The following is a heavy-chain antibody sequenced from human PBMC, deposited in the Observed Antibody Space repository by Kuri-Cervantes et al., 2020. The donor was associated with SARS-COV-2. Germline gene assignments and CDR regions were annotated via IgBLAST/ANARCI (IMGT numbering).Heavy chain of an antibody. Sequence: GGSLRLSCAASGFTFSSYWMSWVRQAPGKGLEWVANIKQDGSEKYYVESVRGRFTISRDNAKNSLYLQLNSLRVEDTAVYFCARDLDDTSGYYYFFDYWGQGTLVTVSS. D-gene: IGHD3-22*01. CDR3: ARDLDDTSGYYYFFDY. CDR2: IKQDGSEK. V-gene: IGHV3-7*01. J-gene: IGHJ4*02. CDR1: GFTFSSYW.